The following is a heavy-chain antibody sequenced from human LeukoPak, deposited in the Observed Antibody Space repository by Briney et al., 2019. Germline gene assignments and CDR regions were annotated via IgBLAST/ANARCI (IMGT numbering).Heavy chain of an antibody. V-gene: IGHV4-39*07. CDR1: GGSISSSSYY. CDR3: APERKDFWSGYYYFDY. D-gene: IGHD3-3*01. Sequence: SETLSLTCTVPGGSISSSSYYWGWIRQPPGKGLEWIGSIYYSGSTYYNPSLKSRVTISVDTSKNQFSLKLSSVTAADTAVYYCAPERKDFWSGYYYFDYWGQGTLVTVSS. CDR2: IYYSGST. J-gene: IGHJ4*02.